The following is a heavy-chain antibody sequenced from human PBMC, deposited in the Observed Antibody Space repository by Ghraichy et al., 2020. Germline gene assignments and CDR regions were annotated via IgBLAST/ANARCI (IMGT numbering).Heavy chain of an antibody. V-gene: IGHV3-21*06. D-gene: IGHD3-10*01. CDR2: ISSSSGYI. J-gene: IGHJ6*02. CDR1: EFTFNTYS. Sequence: LSLTCAASEFTFNTYSMYWVRQTPGKGLEWVSSISSSSGYIYYADSLRGRLTISRDNARNSLYLQMNSLRAEDTAIYYCARGTNTGSRLYYDHGLDVWGQGTTVIVSS. CDR3: ARGTNTGSRLYYDHGLDV.